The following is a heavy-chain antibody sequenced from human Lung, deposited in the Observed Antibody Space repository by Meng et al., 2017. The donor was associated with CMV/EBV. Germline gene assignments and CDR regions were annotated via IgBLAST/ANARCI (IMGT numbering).Heavy chain of an antibody. J-gene: IGHJ4*02. Sequence: GGSLRPSCAASGFTFDNYGMHWVRQTPGKGLEWVAFIRHDGTNKYYGDSVKGRFTISRDNSKNTVYLQMNSLRPEETAIYYCAKDLLLFGGANAYFDYWGQGTLVTVSS. D-gene: IGHD3-16*01. CDR2: IRHDGTNK. V-gene: IGHV3-30*02. CDR3: AKDLLLFGGANAYFDY. CDR1: GFTFDNYG.